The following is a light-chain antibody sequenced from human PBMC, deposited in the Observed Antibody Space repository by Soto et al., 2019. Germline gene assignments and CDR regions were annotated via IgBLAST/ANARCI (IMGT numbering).Light chain of an antibody. CDR3: QQYSS. CDR1: KSVSSN. Sequence: EIVMTQSPATLSVSPGERATLSCRPSKSVSSNLAWYQQKPGQAPRLLIYGASTRATGIPARFSGSGSGTEFTLTISSLQSEDFAVYYCQQYSSFGQGTKLEIK. CDR2: GAS. J-gene: IGKJ2*01. V-gene: IGKV3-15*01.